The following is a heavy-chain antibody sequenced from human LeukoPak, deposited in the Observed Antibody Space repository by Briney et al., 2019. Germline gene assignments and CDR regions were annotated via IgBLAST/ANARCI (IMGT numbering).Heavy chain of an antibody. CDR1: GGPIRSYY. J-gene: IGHJ6*02. V-gene: IGHV4-59*01. CDR3: ARVSAAGMEFHYGMDV. D-gene: IGHD6-13*01. Sequence: SETLSLTCTVSGGPIRSYYWSWMRQPPGMGLEWIGNIHYSESTNFNPSLKSRVAIAVDTSKNQFSLSMRSVTAADTAVYYCARVSAAGMEFHYGMDVWGQGTTVFVSS. CDR2: IHYSEST.